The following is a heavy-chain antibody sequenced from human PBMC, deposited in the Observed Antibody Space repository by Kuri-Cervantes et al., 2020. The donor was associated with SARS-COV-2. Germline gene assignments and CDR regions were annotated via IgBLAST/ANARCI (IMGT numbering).Heavy chain of an antibody. Sequence: GESLKISCSASGLTFSSYAMSWVRQAPGKGLEWVSAISGSGVITDYADSVKGRFTISRDNSKNTLYLQMNSLRAEDTAVYYCVRDGDHWNFDYWGQGTLVTVSS. CDR2: ISGSGVIT. J-gene: IGHJ4*02. CDR1: GLTFSSYA. V-gene: IGHV3-23*01. CDR3: VRDGDHWNFDY. D-gene: IGHD1-1*01.